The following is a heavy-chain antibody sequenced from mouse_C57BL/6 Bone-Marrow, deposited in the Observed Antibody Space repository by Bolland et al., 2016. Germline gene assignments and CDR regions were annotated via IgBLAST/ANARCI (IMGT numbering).Heavy chain of an antibody. J-gene: IGHJ3*01. V-gene: IGHV1-52*01. CDR3: ARDSSGWLAY. D-gene: IGHD3-2*02. CDR2: DSET. Sequence: DSETHYNQKFKDKATLTVDKSSSTAYMQLSSLTSEDSAVYYCARDSSGWLAYWGQG.